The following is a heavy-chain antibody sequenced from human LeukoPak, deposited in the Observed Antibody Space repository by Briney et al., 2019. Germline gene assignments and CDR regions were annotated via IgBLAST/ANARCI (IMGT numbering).Heavy chain of an antibody. J-gene: IGHJ4*02. V-gene: IGHV4-59*02. D-gene: IGHD3-22*01. CDR1: DGSVSSHY. Sequence: SETLSLTCSVSDGSVSSHYWGWIRQPPGKGLEWIGYIYYLGSTNYNPSLKTRVTISVDTSKNQHSLRLNSMTAADTAGYFCARATYYYDTPGYYFDSWGQGTLVTVSS. CDR3: ARATYYYDTPGYYFDS. CDR2: IYYLGST.